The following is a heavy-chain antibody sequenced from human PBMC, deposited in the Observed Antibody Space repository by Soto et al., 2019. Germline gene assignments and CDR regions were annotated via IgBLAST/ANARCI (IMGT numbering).Heavy chain of an antibody. J-gene: IGHJ6*02. CDR2: MNPNSGGT. V-gene: IGHV1-2*02. D-gene: IGHD2-2*01. CDR1: GYTFIGYE. CDR3: VRSSRSGGLVPTAP. Sequence: GASVKVSCKASGYTFIGYEMHWVRQAPGQGLEWMGWMNPNSGGTKNAQKFQGRVTMTRDTSISTAYMELSRLRSDDTAVYYCVRSSRSGGLVPTAPWGQGTTVTVSS.